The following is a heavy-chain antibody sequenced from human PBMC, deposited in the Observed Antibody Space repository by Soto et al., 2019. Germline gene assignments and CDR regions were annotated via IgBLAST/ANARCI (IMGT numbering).Heavy chain of an antibody. V-gene: IGHV3-23*01. CDR1: GFTFSSYA. CDR3: AKSIAVAGRVFAFYYYGMDV. J-gene: IGHJ6*02. D-gene: IGHD6-19*01. Sequence: GGSLRLSCAASGFTFSSYAMSWVRQAPGKGLEWVSAISGSGGSTYYADSVKGRFTISRDNSKNTLYLQMNSLRAEDTAVYYCAKSIAVAGRVFAFYYYGMDVWGQGTTVTVSS. CDR2: ISGSGGST.